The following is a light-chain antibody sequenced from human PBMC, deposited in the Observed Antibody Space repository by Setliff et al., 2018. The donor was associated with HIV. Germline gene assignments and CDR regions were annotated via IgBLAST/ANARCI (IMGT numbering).Light chain of an antibody. V-gene: IGLV1-44*01. CDR2: SNN. J-gene: IGLJ1*01. CDR1: GSNIGTNT. CDR3: AAWDDSLNGYV. Sequence: QSVLTQPPSASGTPGQRVTISCSGSGSNIGTNTVTWYHQLPGTAPKVLIHSNNQRPSGVPDRFSGSKSGTSASLAISGLQSEDEADYYCAAWDDSLNGYVFATGT.